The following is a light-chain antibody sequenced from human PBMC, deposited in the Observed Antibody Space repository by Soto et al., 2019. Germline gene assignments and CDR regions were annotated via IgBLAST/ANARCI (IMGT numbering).Light chain of an antibody. Sequence: QSALTQPVSVSGSPGQSITISCTGTSSDIGGYNYVSWYQQLPGKVPKLIIYDVNNRPSGVSDRFSGSKSGNAASLTISGLQAEDEADYYCSSYTSTSTLYVFGTGTKLTVL. V-gene: IGLV2-14*03. CDR2: DVN. CDR1: SSDIGGYNY. J-gene: IGLJ1*01. CDR3: SSYTSTSTLYV.